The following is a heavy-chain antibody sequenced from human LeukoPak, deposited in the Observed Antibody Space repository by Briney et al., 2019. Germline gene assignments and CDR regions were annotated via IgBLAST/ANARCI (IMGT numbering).Heavy chain of an antibody. CDR1: GYSISSGYY. Sequence: SETLSLTCTVSGYSISSGYYWGWIRQPPGKGLEWIGSIYHSGSTYYNPSLKSRVTISVDTSKNQFSLKLSSVTAADTAVYYCARKQAVRLRNWFDPWGQGTLVTVSS. CDR2: IYHSGST. CDR3: ARKQAVRLRNWFDP. V-gene: IGHV4-38-2*02. J-gene: IGHJ5*02. D-gene: IGHD1/OR15-1a*01.